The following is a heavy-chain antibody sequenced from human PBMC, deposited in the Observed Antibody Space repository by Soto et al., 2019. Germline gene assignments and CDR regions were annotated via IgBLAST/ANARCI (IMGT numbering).Heavy chain of an antibody. Sequence: SETLSLTCTVSGASLSSISYYWGWIRQPPGKGLEWVGSIFFTGNIYYNPSLKSRVTISVDTSRNQFSLMVNSVTAADTAVYYCASRHCSGGSCYNHGFYSWGQGALVTVS. D-gene: IGHD2-15*01. V-gene: IGHV4-39*01. CDR2: IFFTGNI. J-gene: IGHJ4*02. CDR1: GASLSSISYY. CDR3: ASRHCSGGSCYNHGFYS.